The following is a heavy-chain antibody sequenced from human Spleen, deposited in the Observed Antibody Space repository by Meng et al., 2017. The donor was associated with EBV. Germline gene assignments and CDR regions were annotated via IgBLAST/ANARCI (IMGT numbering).Heavy chain of an antibody. CDR2: LIPSYGTT. CDR1: GDTFGYYT. V-gene: IGHV1-69*01. CDR3: ARESPDRSTDP. J-gene: IGHJ5*02. Sequence: QVERVQSGAEVKKLGSSVKVSCKVSGDTFGYYTISWVRQAPGQGPEWMGGLIPSYGTTSYAQKFQGRVTISADESTTTAYMELRSLTLDDTAVYYCARESPDRSTDPWGQGTLVTVSS.